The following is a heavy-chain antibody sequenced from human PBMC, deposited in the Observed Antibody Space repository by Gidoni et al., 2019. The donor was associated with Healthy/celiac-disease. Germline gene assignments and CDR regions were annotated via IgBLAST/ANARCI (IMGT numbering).Heavy chain of an antibody. V-gene: IGHV3-30*18. D-gene: IGHD5-18*01. Sequence: QVQLVESGGGVVQPGRSLRLSCAASGFTFSSYGMHWVRQAPGKGLEWVAVISYDGSNKYYADSVKGRFTISRDNSKNTLYLQMNSLRAEDTAVYYCAKGWTAMARAEYFQHWGQGTLVTVSS. CDR1: GFTFSSYG. CDR3: AKGWTAMARAEYFQH. J-gene: IGHJ1*01. CDR2: ISYDGSNK.